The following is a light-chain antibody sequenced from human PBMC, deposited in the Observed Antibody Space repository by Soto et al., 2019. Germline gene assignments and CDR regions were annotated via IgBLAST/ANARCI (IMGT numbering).Light chain of an antibody. V-gene: IGKV3-20*01. J-gene: IGKJ1*01. CDR2: DAS. CDR3: QQYGSSPTT. Sequence: EIVLTQSPATLSLSPGERATLSCWASQSVSSYLAWYQHKPGQAPRLLIYDASYRATGIPDRFSGSGSGTDFTLTISRLEPEDFAVYYCQQYGSSPTTFGQGTKVDIK. CDR1: QSVSSY.